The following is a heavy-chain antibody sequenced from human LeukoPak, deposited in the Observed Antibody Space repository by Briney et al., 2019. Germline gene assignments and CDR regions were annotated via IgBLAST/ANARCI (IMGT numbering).Heavy chain of an antibody. J-gene: IGHJ4*02. Sequence: PGGSLRLSCAASGFTFSSYWMSWVRQAPGKGLEWVANINQDGSEKYYVDSVKGRFTISRDNAKKSLYLQMNSVRAEDTAVYYCAKMDIVVVVAATGVSTSFDYWGQGTLVTVSS. D-gene: IGHD2-15*01. V-gene: IGHV3-7*01. CDR1: GFTFSSYW. CDR2: INQDGSEK. CDR3: AKMDIVVVVAATGVSTSFDY.